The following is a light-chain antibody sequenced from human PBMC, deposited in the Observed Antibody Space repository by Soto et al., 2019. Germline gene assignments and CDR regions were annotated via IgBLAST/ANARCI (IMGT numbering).Light chain of an antibody. CDR3: PQYGSSPPYT. J-gene: IGKJ2*01. CDR2: GSS. V-gene: IGKV3-20*01. CDR1: QSVSNNY. Sequence: EVVLTQSPGTLSLSPGERATLSCRASQSVSNNYLAWYQQKPGQSPKLLIFGSSDRATGIPDRFSGSGSGTDFTLTISILEPEDFAVYYCPQYGSSPPYTFGQGTKLEIK.